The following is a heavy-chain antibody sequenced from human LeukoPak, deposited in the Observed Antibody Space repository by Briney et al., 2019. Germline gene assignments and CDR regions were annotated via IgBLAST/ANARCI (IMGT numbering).Heavy chain of an antibody. D-gene: IGHD2-2*01. CDR2: IYYSGST. Sequence: PSETLSLACTVSGGSISSYYWSWIRQPPGKGLEWIGYIYYSGSTNYNPSLKSRVTISVDTSKNQFYLKLSSVTAADTAVYYCARARAPAAWFDPWGQGTLVTVSS. J-gene: IGHJ5*02. CDR3: ARARAPAAWFDP. V-gene: IGHV4-59*01. CDR1: GGSISSYY.